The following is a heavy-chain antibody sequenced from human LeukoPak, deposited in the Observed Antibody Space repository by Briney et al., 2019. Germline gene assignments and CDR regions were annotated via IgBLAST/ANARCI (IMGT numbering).Heavy chain of an antibody. CDR1: GFSLSTSGMC. D-gene: IGHD5-24*01. CDR3: ARMGISRDGYDGAFDI. CDR2: IDWDDDK. Sequence: SGPALVKPTQTLTLTCTFSGFSLSTSGMCVSWIRQPPGKALEWLARIDWDDDKYYSTSLKTRLTTSKDTSKNQVVLTMTNMDPVDTATYYCARMGISRDGYDGAFDIWGQGIMVTVSS. J-gene: IGHJ3*02. V-gene: IGHV2-70*11.